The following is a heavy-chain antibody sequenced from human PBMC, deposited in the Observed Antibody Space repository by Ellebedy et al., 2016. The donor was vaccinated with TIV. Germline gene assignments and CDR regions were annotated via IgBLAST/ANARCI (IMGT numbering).Heavy chain of an antibody. CDR2: ISISGGST. Sequence: GESLKISCAGPGFSFSTYAMTWVRQAPGKGLEWVSVISISGGSTYYAESVNGRFTISRDNSKNPLYLQMNSLRAEDTAVYYCTTAREKEQWAKGWFGPWGQGALVTVSS. CDR1: GFSFSTYA. CDR3: TTAREKEQWAKGWFGP. D-gene: IGHD1-26*01. V-gene: IGHV3-23*01. J-gene: IGHJ5*02.